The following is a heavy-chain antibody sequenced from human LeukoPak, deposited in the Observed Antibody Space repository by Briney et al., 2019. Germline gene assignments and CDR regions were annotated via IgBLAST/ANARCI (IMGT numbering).Heavy chain of an antibody. J-gene: IGHJ3*02. CDR1: GFTFSSYA. D-gene: IGHD6-19*01. Sequence: LRLSCAASGFTFSSYAMSWVRQPPGKGLEWIGEINHGGSTSYNPSPKTRVIISVDTSKNQFSLKLSSVTAADTAVYYCARGIGVPDYDAFEMWGQGTMVTVSS. CDR3: ARGIGVPDYDAFEM. V-gene: IGHV4-34*01. CDR2: INHGGST.